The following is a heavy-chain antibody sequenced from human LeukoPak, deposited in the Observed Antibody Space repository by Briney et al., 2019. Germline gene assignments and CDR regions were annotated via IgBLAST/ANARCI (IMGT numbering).Heavy chain of an antibody. V-gene: IGHV3-30*18. Sequence: GGSLRLSCAASGFTFSSYGMSWVRQAPGKGLEWVAVISYDGSNKYYADSVKGRFTISRDNSKNTLYLQVNSLRAEDTAVYYCAKDSSTWYMVSYYYMDVWGKGTTVTISS. CDR3: AKDSSTWYMVSYYYMDV. J-gene: IGHJ6*03. CDR1: GFTFSSYG. CDR2: ISYDGSNK. D-gene: IGHD6-13*01.